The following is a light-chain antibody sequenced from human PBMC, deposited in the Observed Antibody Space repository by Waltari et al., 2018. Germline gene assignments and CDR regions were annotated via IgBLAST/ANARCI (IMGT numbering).Light chain of an antibody. Sequence: DIQMTQSPPSLSAYVGDRVSITCRESQGITNYFAWYKQKQGKVPKLLFYAASTLQSGVPSQFSGSASGTDCTLTISSLQPEDAATYYCQRYVNAPATFGQGTKVEIK. CDR2: AAS. CDR3: QRYVNAPAT. J-gene: IGKJ1*01. V-gene: IGKV1-27*01. CDR1: QGITNY.